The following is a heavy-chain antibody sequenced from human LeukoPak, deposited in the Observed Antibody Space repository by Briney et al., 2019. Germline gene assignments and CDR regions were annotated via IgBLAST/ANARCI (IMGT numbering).Heavy chain of an antibody. J-gene: IGHJ6*02. Sequence: ASEKVSCKASGYTFTSYYMHWVRQAPGQGLEWMGIINPSGGSTSYAQKFQGRVTMTRDTSTSTVYMELSSLRSEDTAVYYCARAVGYCSGGSCYRFYGMDAWGQGTTVTVSS. V-gene: IGHV1-46*01. CDR3: ARAVGYCSGGSCYRFYGMDA. D-gene: IGHD2-15*01. CDR2: INPSGGST. CDR1: GYTFTSYY.